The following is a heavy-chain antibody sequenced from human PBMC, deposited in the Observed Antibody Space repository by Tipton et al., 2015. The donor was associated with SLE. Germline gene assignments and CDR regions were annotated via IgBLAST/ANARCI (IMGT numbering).Heavy chain of an antibody. V-gene: IGHV3-30*04. Sequence: SLRLSCTASGFTFRIYAMHWVRQAPGKGLEWVAVVSYDGSNKYYADSVKGRFTISRDNSKNTLYLQMNSLRAEDTAVYYCARELLPLYGMDVWGQGTTVTVSS. CDR1: GFTFRIYA. J-gene: IGHJ6*02. CDR3: ARELLPLYGMDV. D-gene: IGHD3-22*01. CDR2: VSYDGSNK.